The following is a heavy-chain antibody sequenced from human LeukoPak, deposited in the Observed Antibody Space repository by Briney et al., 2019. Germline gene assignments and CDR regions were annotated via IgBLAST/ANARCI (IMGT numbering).Heavy chain of an antibody. J-gene: IGHJ4*02. D-gene: IGHD6-13*01. CDR3: ARDPEYSSSWYLRY. CDR2: NIPIFGTA. CDR1: GGTFSSYA. V-gene: IGHV1-69*13. Sequence: ASVRVSCKASGGTFSSYAISWVRQAPGQGLEWMGGNIPIFGTANYAQKFQGRVTITADESTSTAYMELSSLRSEDTAVYYCARDPEYSSSWYLRYWGQGTLVTVSS.